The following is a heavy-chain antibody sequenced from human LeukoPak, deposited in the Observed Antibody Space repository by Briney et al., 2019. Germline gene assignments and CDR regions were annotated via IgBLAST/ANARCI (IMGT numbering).Heavy chain of an antibody. CDR3: AKFGDSNY. D-gene: IGHD3-16*01. CDR2: VSHSGST. CDR1: GGSFSGDY. J-gene: IGHJ4*02. Sequence: PSETLSLTCTIYGGSFSGDYWSWIRQSRGKGLEYIGEVSHSGSTNYNPSLKSRVTVSLDTSKNQFSLKLRSVTAADTAVYYCAKFGDSNYWGQGTLVTVSS. V-gene: IGHV4-34*01.